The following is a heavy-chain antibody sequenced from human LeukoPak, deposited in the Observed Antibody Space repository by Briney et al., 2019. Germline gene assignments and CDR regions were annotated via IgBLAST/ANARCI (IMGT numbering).Heavy chain of an antibody. J-gene: IGHJ4*02. CDR3: ARDSGGTKHLGYCSGGSCWTDY. Sequence: PGGSLRLSCAASGFTFSSYSMNWVRQAPGKGLEWVSSISSSSSYIYYADSVKGRFTISRDNAKNSLYLQMNSLRAEDTAVYYCARDSGGTKHLGYCSGGSCWTDYWGRGTLVTVSS. CDR1: GFTFSSYS. CDR2: ISSSSSYI. V-gene: IGHV3-21*01. D-gene: IGHD2-15*01.